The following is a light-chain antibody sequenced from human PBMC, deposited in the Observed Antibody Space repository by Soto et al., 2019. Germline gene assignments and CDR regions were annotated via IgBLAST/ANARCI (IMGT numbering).Light chain of an antibody. CDR1: QTVSNY. CDR3: QKSYYNPT. CDR2: DAS. V-gene: IGKV1-39*01. J-gene: IGKJ1*01. Sequence: DIQMTQSPSSLSASVGDRVTITCRASQTVSNYLHWYQQKPGKAPNLLIYDASTLQSGVPSRFSGSGYGTNFTLTISSLQREDFATYYCQKSYYNPTLAQGTNVDIK.